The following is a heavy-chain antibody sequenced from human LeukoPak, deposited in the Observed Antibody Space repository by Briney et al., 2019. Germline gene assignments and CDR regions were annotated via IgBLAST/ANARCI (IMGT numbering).Heavy chain of an antibody. J-gene: IGHJ4*02. V-gene: IGHV3-48*04. CDR3: ARDRDWSFDY. D-gene: IGHD3-9*01. Sequence: PGGALRLSCSAPGFAFSDYPMNSVRQAPGKGLEWVSNIRGSSSAKNYADYVKGRFTISRDNAQNSLYLEMSSLRAEDTAVYYCARDRDWSFDYWGQGTLVSVSS. CDR1: GFAFSDYP. CDR2: IRGSSSAK.